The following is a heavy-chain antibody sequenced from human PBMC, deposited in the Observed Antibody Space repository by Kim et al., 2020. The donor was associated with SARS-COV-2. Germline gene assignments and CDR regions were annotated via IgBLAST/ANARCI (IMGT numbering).Heavy chain of an antibody. V-gene: IGHV3-30*18. Sequence: GGSLRLSCAASGFTFSSYGMHWVRQAPGKGLEWVAVISYDGSNKYYADSVKGRFTISRDNSKNTLYLQMNSLRAEDTAVYYCAKLGLYSSSSFDYWGQGTLVTFSS. CDR3: AKLGLYSSSSFDY. CDR1: GFTFSSYG. D-gene: IGHD6-6*01. CDR2: ISYDGSNK. J-gene: IGHJ4*02.